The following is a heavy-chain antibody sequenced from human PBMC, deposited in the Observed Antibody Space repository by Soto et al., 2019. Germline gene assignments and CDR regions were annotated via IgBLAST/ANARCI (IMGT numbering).Heavy chain of an antibody. Sequence: QVQLVESGGGVVQPGRSLRLSCAASGFTFSSYAMHWVRQAPGKGLEWVAVISYDGSNKYYADSVKGRFTISRDNSKNPLYLQMHSLSAEYTAVYYCAREYVAYCGGDCFGLFDYSGQGTLVTLSS. CDR3: AREYVAYCGGDCFGLFDY. D-gene: IGHD2-21*02. CDR1: GFTFSSYA. J-gene: IGHJ4*02. CDR2: ISYDGSNK. V-gene: IGHV3-30-3*01.